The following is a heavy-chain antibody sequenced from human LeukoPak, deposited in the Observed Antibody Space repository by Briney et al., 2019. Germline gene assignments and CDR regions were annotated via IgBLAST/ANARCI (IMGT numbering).Heavy chain of an antibody. CDR3: ANWRAGVRYPYRRYFQH. Sequence: PGGSLRLSCAASGFTFDAYAMHWVRQAPGKGLEWVSGISWNSGSIGYADSVKGRFTISRDNAKNSLYLQMNSLRAEDTALYYCANWRAGVRYPYRRYFQHWGEGTLVTVSS. V-gene: IGHV3-9*01. CDR1: GFTFDAYA. J-gene: IGHJ1*01. CDR2: ISWNSGSI. D-gene: IGHD1-14*01.